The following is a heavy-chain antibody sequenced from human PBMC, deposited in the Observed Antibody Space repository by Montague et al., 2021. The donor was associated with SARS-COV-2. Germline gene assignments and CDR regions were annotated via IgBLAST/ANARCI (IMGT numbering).Heavy chain of an antibody. CDR3: AREDVYGGNSGGMDV. D-gene: IGHD4-23*01. CDR2: IWYDGSNH. V-gene: IGHV3-33*01. J-gene: IGHJ6*02. CDR1: GFTFSSYG. Sequence: SLRLSCEASGFTFSSYGMHSVRQAPGKGLEWVAVIWYDGSNHYDXYSXKGLFTISRDNSKNTLYLQLNSLRAEDTAVYYCAREDVYGGNSGGMDVWGQGTTVTVSS.